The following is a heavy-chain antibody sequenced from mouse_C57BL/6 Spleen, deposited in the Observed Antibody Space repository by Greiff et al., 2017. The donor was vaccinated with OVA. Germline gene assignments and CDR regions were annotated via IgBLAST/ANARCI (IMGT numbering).Heavy chain of an antibody. V-gene: IGHV1-26*01. CDR2: INPNNGGT. CDR3: ARYGYGSRYYFDY. CDR1: GYTFTDYY. J-gene: IGHJ2*01. D-gene: IGHD1-1*01. Sequence: VQLQQSGPELVKPGASVKISCKASGYTFTDYYMNWVKQSHGKSLEWIGDINPNNGGTSYNQKFKGKATLTVDKSSSTAYMELRSLTSEDSAVYDCARYGYGSRYYFDYWGQGTTLTVSS.